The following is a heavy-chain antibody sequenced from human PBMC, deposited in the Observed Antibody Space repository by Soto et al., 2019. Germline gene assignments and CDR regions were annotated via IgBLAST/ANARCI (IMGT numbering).Heavy chain of an antibody. J-gene: IGHJ4*02. CDR1: GFTFSSYA. CDR2: ISWNTGSI. CDR3: AKDTVPIFGVITHFDY. D-gene: IGHD3-3*01. Sequence: EVQLLESGGGLVQPGGSLRLSCAASGFTFSSYAMSWVRQAPGKGLEWVSAISWNTGSIAYADSVKGRFTISRDNARNSLYLQMNGLRAEDTALYYCAKDTVPIFGVITHFDYWGQGTLVTVSS. V-gene: IGHV3-9*01.